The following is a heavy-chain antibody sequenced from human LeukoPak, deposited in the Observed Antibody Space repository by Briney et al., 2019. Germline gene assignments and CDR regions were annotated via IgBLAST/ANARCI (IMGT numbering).Heavy chain of an antibody. D-gene: IGHD5-18*01. Sequence: PSETLSLTCAVYGGSFSGYYWSWIRQPPGKGLEWIGEINHSGSTNYNPSLKSRVTISVDTSKNQFSLKLSSVTAADTAVYYCASGYSYGFDYWGRGTLVTVSS. V-gene: IGHV4-34*01. CDR1: GGSFSGYY. J-gene: IGHJ4*02. CDR2: INHSGST. CDR3: ASGYSYGFDY.